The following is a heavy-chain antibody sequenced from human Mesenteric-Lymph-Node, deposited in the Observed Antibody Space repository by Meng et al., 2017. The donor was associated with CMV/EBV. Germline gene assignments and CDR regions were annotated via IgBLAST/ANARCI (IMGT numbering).Heavy chain of an antibody. D-gene: IGHD2/OR15-2a*01. CDR2: ISYDGSNK. CDR1: GFTFSSYA. CDR3: ARGGLWGFDY. Sequence: GESLKISCAASGFTFSSYAMHWVRQAPGKGLEWVAVISYDGSNKYYADSVKGRFTISRDNSKNTLYLQMNSLRAEDTAVYYCARGGLWGFDYWGQGTLVTVSS. V-gene: IGHV3-30-3*01. J-gene: IGHJ4*02.